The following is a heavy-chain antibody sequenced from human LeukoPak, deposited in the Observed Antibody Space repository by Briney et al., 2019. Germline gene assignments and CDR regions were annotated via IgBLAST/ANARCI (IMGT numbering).Heavy chain of an antibody. CDR3: ARDLGSNYYDSSGYYSN. Sequence: PGGSLRLSCAASGFTFSSYWMHWVRQAPGKGLVWVSRINSDGSSTSYADSVKGRFTISRDNAKNTLYLQMNSLRAEDTAVYYCARDLGSNYYDSSGYYSNWGQGTLVTVSS. CDR2: INSDGSST. CDR1: GFTFSSYW. V-gene: IGHV3-74*01. J-gene: IGHJ4*02. D-gene: IGHD3-22*01.